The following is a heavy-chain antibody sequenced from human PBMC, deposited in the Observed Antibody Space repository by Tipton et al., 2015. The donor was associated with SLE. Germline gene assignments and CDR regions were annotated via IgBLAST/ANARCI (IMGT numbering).Heavy chain of an antibody. CDR2: IDISLGGIT. J-gene: IGHJ4*02. V-gene: IGHV3-23*01. CDR3: AKDKFCSGDGCYGGIDY. Sequence: SLRLSCAASGFTFDSYAMSWVRQAPGKGLEWVASIDISLGGITHYADSVKGRFTISRDFSKNTLHLQMNSLRAEDTALYYCAKDKFCSGDGCYGGIDYWGQGTLVTVSS. CDR1: GFTFDSYA. D-gene: IGHD2-15*01.